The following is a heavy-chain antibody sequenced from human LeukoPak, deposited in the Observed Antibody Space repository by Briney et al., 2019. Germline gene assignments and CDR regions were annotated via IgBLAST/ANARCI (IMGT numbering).Heavy chain of an antibody. CDR3: TASLWFGERIFDY. Sequence: GGSLRLSCAASGLTLTNVWMSWVRQAPGQGLEWVGRIKSKTDGGTTDYAAPVKGRFTISRDDSKNTLYLQMNSLETEDTAVYYCTASLWFGERIFDYWGQGTLVTVSS. D-gene: IGHD3-10*01. J-gene: IGHJ4*02. CDR2: IKSKTDGGTT. CDR1: GLTLTNVW. V-gene: IGHV3-15*01.